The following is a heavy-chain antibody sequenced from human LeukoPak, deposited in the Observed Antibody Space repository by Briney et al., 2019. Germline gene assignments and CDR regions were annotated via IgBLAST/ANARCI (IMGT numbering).Heavy chain of an antibody. Sequence: SETLSLTCTVSGGSISSSSYYWGWIRQPPGKGLEWIGSIYYSGGTYYNPSLKSRVTISVDTSKNQFSLKLSSVTAADTAVFYCARDQALGYYYDSSALEPWGQGTLVTVSS. CDR2: IYYSGGT. D-gene: IGHD3-22*01. J-gene: IGHJ5*02. V-gene: IGHV4-39*02. CDR3: ARDQALGYYYDSSALEP. CDR1: GGSISSSSYY.